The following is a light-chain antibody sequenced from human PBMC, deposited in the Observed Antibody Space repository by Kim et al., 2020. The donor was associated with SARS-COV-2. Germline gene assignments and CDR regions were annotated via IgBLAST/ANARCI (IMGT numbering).Light chain of an antibody. J-gene: IGKJ1*01. V-gene: IGKV3-11*01. CDR2: DAS. CDR1: QSVSSY. CDR3: QQRSNTWT. Sequence: SLSPEERATLSCRASQSVSSYLAWYQQKPGQAPRLLIYDASNRATGIPARFSGSGSGTDFTLTISSLEPEDFAVYYCQQRSNTWTFGQGTKVDIK.